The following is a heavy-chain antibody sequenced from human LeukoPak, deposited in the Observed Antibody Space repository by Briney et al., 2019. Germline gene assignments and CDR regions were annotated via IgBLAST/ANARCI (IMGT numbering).Heavy chain of an antibody. CDR3: TRVLYSGSYLSLDI. Sequence: GGFLRLSCAASGLTVRGSYMTWVRQGPGKGLEWVSLISSDGNTYYADSVRGRFTISRDNSKNTMYLQMNSLRIEDTAVYYCTRVLYSGSYLSLDIWGQGTMVTVSS. V-gene: IGHV3-66*01. CDR1: GLTVRGSY. D-gene: IGHD1-26*01. J-gene: IGHJ3*02. CDR2: ISSDGNT.